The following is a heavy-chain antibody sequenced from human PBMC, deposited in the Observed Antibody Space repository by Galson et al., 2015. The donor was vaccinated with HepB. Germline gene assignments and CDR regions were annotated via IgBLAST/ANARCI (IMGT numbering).Heavy chain of an antibody. CDR1: GFTFSSYA. CDR2: ISYDGSYK. CDR3: TRGLAGRALDY. D-gene: IGHD6-6*01. V-gene: IGHV3-30-3*01. J-gene: IGHJ4*02. Sequence: SLRLSCAASGFTFSSYAMHWVRQAPGKGLEWVALISYDGSYKYYADSVKGRFTISRDNSNNTLYLQMNSLRAEDTSVYSCTRGLAGRALDYWGQGTLVTVSS.